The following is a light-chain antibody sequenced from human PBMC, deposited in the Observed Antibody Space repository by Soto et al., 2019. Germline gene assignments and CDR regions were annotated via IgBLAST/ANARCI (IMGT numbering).Light chain of an antibody. J-gene: IGLJ1*01. CDR1: GSNIGAGYD. CDR3: LSHDSSLISYV. CDR2: GSI. Sequence: QSVLTQPPSVSAAPGQRVTIACTGSGSNIGAGYDVQWYQQLPGTAPKLLIYGSINRPSGVPDRFSGSKSGPSASLAITGLQAEDEADYYCLSHDSSLISYVFGTGTKLTVL. V-gene: IGLV1-40*01.